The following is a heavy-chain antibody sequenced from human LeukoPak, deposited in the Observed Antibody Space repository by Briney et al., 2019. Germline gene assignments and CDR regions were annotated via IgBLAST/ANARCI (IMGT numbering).Heavy chain of an antibody. CDR3: ARCGKDYYGSGSYWNYYYYGMDV. V-gene: IGHV4-59*01. Sequence: SETLSLTCTVSGGSISSYYWSWIRQPPGKGLEWIGYIYYSGSTNYNPSLKSRVTISVDTSKNQLSLKLSSVTAADTAVYYCARCGKDYYGSGSYWNYYYYGMDVWGKGTTVTVSS. D-gene: IGHD3-10*01. CDR1: GGSISSYY. CDR2: IYYSGST. J-gene: IGHJ6*04.